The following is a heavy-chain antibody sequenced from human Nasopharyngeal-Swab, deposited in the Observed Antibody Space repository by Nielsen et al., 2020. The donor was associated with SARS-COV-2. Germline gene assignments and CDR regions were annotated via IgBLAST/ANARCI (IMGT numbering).Heavy chain of an antibody. J-gene: IGHJ4*02. D-gene: IGHD2-15*01. CDR3: AKDGGDGGPFDY. V-gene: IGHV3-23*01. CDR2: ISGSGGST. Sequence: WIRQPPGKRLEWVSAISGSGGSTCYADSVKGRFTISRDNSKNTLYLQMNSLRAEDTAVYYCAKDGGDGGPFDYWGQGTLVTVSS.